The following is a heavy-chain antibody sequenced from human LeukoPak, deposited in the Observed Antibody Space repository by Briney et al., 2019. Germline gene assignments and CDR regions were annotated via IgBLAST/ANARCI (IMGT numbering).Heavy chain of an antibody. V-gene: IGHV4-30-2*03. Sequence: SETLSLTCTVSGGSISSGGHFWNWVRQPPGKGLEWIGNVFSSGSTYYNPSLKSRVTISIDTSKNQFSLKLSSVTAADTAVYYCARVRGKYNSGLYYFDYWGQGTLVTVSS. CDR1: GGSISSGGHF. CDR2: VFSSGST. D-gene: IGHD6-19*01. J-gene: IGHJ4*02. CDR3: ARVRGKYNSGLYYFDY.